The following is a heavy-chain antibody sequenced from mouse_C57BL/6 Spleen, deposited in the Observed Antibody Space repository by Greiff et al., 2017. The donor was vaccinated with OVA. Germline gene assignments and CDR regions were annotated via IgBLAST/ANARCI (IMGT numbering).Heavy chain of an antibody. CDR2: IDPEDGET. D-gene: IGHD3-2*02. CDR1: GFNIKDYY. Sequence: EVHLVESGAELVKPGASVKLSCTASGFNIKDYYMHWVKQRTEQGLEWIGRIDPEDGETKYAPKFQGKATITADTSSNTAYLQLSSLTSDDTAVYYCARSSSGWDYFDYWGQGTTLTVSS. J-gene: IGHJ2*01. CDR3: ARSSSGWDYFDY. V-gene: IGHV14-2*01.